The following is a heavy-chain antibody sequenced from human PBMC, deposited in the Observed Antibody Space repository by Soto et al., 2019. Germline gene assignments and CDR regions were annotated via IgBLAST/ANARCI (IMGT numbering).Heavy chain of an antibody. Sequence: SETLSLTCTVSGGSISTSSHYWGVIRQPPGKGLEWIGYIYYSGSTYYNPSLKSRVTISVDTSKSQFSLKLNSVTAADTAVYYCASLFYYDSSGFYYSFDYWGQGTLVTVSS. V-gene: IGHV4-39*01. CDR2: IYYSGST. CDR1: GGSISTSSHY. J-gene: IGHJ4*02. D-gene: IGHD3-22*01. CDR3: ASLFYYDSSGFYYSFDY.